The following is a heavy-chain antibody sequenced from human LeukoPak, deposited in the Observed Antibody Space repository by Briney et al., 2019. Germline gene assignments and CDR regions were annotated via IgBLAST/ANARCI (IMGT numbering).Heavy chain of an antibody. V-gene: IGHV3-53*01. CDR3: AREREDWGLAFDY. J-gene: IGHJ4*02. D-gene: IGHD3/OR15-3a*01. Sequence: GGSLRLSCAASGFSVSNNYMSWVRQAPGKGLEWVSGIYSGGRTYYADSVKGRFTISRDNSKNTLYLQMDSLRAEDTAVYYCAREREDWGLAFDYWGQGTLVTVSS. CDR2: IYSGGRT. CDR1: GFSVSNNY.